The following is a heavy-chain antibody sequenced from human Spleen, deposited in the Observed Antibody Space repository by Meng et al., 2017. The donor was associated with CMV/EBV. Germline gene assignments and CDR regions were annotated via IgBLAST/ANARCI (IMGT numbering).Heavy chain of an antibody. D-gene: IGHD3-22*01. CDR2: ISSSGSSI. CDR3: ASPGDYYDSSGYSY. Sequence: SCKASGYGFTEFYIRWVRQAPGKGLEWISYISSSGSSIYYADSVKGRFTISRDNAKNSLYLQMNNVSAEDTAVYYCASPGDYYDSSGYSYWGQGSLVTVSS. CDR1: GYGFTEFY. V-gene: IGHV3-11*04. J-gene: IGHJ4*02.